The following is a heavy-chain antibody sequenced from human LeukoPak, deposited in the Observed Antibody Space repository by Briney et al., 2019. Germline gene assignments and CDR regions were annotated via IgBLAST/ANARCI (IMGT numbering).Heavy chain of an antibody. CDR2: VSSGGSVM. Sequence: GGSLRLSCTASGFTLSAYSMQWVRQAPGKGLEYISYVSSGGSVMYYADSVKGRFTISRDNAKKSVYLQMNSLRDEDTAIYYCVRAPDGGYDYWGQGALVTVSS. CDR3: VRAPDGGYDY. V-gene: IGHV3-48*02. J-gene: IGHJ4*02. D-gene: IGHD1-26*01. CDR1: GFTLSAYS.